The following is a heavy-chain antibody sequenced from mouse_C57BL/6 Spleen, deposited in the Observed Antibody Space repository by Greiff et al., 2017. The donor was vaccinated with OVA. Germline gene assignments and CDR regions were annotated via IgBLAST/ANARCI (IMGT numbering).Heavy chain of an antibody. D-gene: IGHD1-1*01. CDR1: GYTFTSYW. Sequence: QVQLQQSGAELVMPGASVKLSCKASGYTFTSYWMHWVKQRPGQGLEWIGEIDPSDSYTNYNQKFKGKSTLTVDKSSSTAYMQLSSLTSEDSAVYYCARRRTTVVDAMDYWGQGTSVTVSS. V-gene: IGHV1-69*01. J-gene: IGHJ4*01. CDR2: IDPSDSYT. CDR3: ARRRTTVVDAMDY.